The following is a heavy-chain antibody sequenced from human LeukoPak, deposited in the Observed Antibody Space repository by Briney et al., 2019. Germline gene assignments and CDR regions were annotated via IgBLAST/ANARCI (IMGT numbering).Heavy chain of an antibody. Sequence: SETLSLTCAVSGASISSSNYSWGWVSQSPGKGLEWIGNIYSSGNTYYNASLKSRVTMYIDTSKNQFSLKLSSVTAADTAMYDCAKSNGYGLIDYWGQGTLVTVSS. CDR2: IYSSGNT. V-gene: IGHV4-39*01. J-gene: IGHJ4*02. CDR3: AKSNGYGLIDY. D-gene: IGHD5-12*01. CDR1: GASISSSNYS.